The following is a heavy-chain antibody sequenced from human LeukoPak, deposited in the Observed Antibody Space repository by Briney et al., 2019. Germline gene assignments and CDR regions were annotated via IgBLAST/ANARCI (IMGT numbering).Heavy chain of an antibody. CDR3: ARETYYYDSSGLRYYYYYMDV. Sequence: PSETLSLTCTVSGGSITSYYWSWIRQPPGKGLEWIGYIYYSGSTNYNPSLKSRVTISVDTSKNQFSLTLSSVTAADTAVYYCARETYYYDSSGLRYYYYYMDVWGKGTTVTVSS. D-gene: IGHD3-22*01. J-gene: IGHJ6*03. CDR1: GGSITSYY. CDR2: IYYSGST. V-gene: IGHV4-59*01.